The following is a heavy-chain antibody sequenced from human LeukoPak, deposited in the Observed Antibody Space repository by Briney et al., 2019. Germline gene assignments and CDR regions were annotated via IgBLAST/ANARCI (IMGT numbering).Heavy chain of an antibody. D-gene: IGHD5-24*01. V-gene: IGHV4-4*02. Sequence: SVTLSLMCAVCGGFINISDWWRWVGPPPGNGLDWIGEIYLSWITNHNPSLKSQVTISIDKSKNQFSTKLTSVTVGETAAYYRARQARRDRYNYNFDYWGQGTLVTVSS. CDR3: ARQARRDRYNYNFDY. J-gene: IGHJ4*02. CDR1: GGFINISDW. CDR2: IYLSWIT.